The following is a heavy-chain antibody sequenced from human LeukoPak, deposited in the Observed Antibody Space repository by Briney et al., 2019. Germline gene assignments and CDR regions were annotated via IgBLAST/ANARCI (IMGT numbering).Heavy chain of an antibody. D-gene: IGHD1-14*01. CDR2: ITPIFRTA. CDR1: GGTFSSYV. J-gene: IGHJ3*02. V-gene: IGHV1-69*05. Sequence: GASVKVSCKASGGTFSSYVISWVRQAPGQGLEWMGGITPIFRTANYAQKFQGRVTITTDESTSTAYMELSSLKSEDTAMYYCARDLWANRDVFDIWGQGTMVTVSS. CDR3: ARDLWANRDVFDI.